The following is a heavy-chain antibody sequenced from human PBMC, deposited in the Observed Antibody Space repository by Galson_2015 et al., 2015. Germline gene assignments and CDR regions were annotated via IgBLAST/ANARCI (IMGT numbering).Heavy chain of an antibody. CDR2: IWYDGSNK. J-gene: IGHJ5*02. Sequence: SLRLSCAASGFTFSSYGMHWVRQAPGKGLEWVAVIWYDGSNKYYADSVKGRFTISRDNSKNTLYLQMNSLRAEDTAVYYCARSPIAAAGTWWFDPWGQGTLVTVSS. CDR1: GFTFSSYG. V-gene: IGHV3-33*01. CDR3: ARSPIAAAGTWWFDP. D-gene: IGHD6-13*01.